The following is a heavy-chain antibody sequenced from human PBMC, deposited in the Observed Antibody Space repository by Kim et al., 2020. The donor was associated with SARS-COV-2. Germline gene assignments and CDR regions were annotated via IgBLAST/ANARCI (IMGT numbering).Heavy chain of an antibody. J-gene: IGHJ6*02. CDR2: IYYSGST. D-gene: IGHD3-10*01. CDR3: ARRGYYGSGSYYPNYYYGMDV. CDR1: GGSISSSSYY. Sequence: SETLSLTCTVSGGSISSSSYYWGWIRQPPGKGLEWIGSIYYSGSTYYNPSLKSRVTISVDTSKNQFSLKLSSVTAADTAVYYCARRGYYGSGSYYPNYYYGMDVWGQGTTVTVS. V-gene: IGHV4-39*01.